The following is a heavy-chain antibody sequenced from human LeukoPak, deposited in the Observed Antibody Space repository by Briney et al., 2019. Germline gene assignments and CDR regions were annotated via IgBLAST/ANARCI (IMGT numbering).Heavy chain of an antibody. J-gene: IGHJ4*02. D-gene: IGHD1-26*01. V-gene: IGHV3-20*04. Sequence: GGPLRLSCAASGFNFDDYGFSWVRQAPGKGLQWVSGINWNGYSTGYADSVKGRFSISRDNAKNSLYLQMNSLRAEDTALYYCARAPNIGSYWPLDYWGQGTLVTVSS. CDR3: ARAPNIGSYWPLDY. CDR1: GFNFDDYG. CDR2: INWNGYST.